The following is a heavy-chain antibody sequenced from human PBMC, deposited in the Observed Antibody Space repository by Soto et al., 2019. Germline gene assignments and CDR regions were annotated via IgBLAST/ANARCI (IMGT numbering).Heavy chain of an antibody. CDR1: GGTFSSYS. Sequence: QVQLVQSGAEVKKPGSSVKVSCKASGGTFSSYSIDWVRQAPGQGLEWMGGIIPIFGTANYAQKFQGRITITADESTSTAYMELRSLRSEDTAVYYCARGVHYDSSSYYYFYWGQGTLDTVSS. CDR3: ARGVHYDSSSYYYFY. V-gene: IGHV1-69*01. CDR2: IIPIFGTA. D-gene: IGHD3-22*01. J-gene: IGHJ4*02.